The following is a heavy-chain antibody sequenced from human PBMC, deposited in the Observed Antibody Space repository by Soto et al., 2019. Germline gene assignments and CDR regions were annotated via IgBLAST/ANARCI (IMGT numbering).Heavy chain of an antibody. Sequence: QVQLVQSGADVKKPGASVKVSCKSSGYTFTNYDINWVRQATGQWLEWMGWLHPNSGNTGYAQKFQGRVTMTRNTSISTAYMELSSLRSDDTTVYYCATVTYGGNSVGYWGQGTLVTVSS. J-gene: IGHJ4*02. V-gene: IGHV1-8*01. D-gene: IGHD4-17*01. CDR2: LHPNSGNT. CDR3: ATVTYGGNSVGY. CDR1: GYTFTNYD.